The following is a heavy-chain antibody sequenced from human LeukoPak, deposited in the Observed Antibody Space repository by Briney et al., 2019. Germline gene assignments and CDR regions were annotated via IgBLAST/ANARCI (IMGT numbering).Heavy chain of an antibody. V-gene: IGHV3-7*01. Sequence: GGSLRLSCGASGFTFSSYWMGWVRQAQGKGLEWVANMKHDGSEKYYVDSVKGRFTNSRDNAKNSLYLQMNSLRAEDTAVYYCASHSEYGDYFDYWGQGTLVTVSS. CDR1: GFTFSSYW. J-gene: IGHJ4*02. CDR3: ASHSEYGDYFDY. CDR2: MKHDGSEK. D-gene: IGHD4-17*01.